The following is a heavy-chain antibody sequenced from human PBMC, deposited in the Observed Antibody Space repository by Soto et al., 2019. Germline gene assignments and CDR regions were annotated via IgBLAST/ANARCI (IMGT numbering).Heavy chain of an antibody. CDR2: IYHSGST. Sequence: SETLSLTCAVSGGSIISCGYSWSWIRQPPGKGLEWIGYIYHSGSTYYNPSLKSRVTISVDRSKNQFSLKLSSVTAADTAVYYCARGACSSTSCYLFDYWGQGTLVTVSS. D-gene: IGHD2-2*01. CDR3: ARGACSSTSCYLFDY. V-gene: IGHV4-30-2*01. CDR1: GGSIISCGYS. J-gene: IGHJ4*02.